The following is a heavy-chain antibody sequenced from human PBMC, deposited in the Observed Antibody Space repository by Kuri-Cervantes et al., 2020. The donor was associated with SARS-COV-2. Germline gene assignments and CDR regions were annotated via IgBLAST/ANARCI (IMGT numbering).Heavy chain of an antibody. CDR2: ISVSGGST. CDR1: GFTFSSYV. J-gene: IGHJ4*02. D-gene: IGHD2-21*01. CDR3: AKALSGCAGDCPTR. Sequence: GESLKISCEASGFTFSSYVMTWVRQAPGKGLEWVSSISVSGGSTYYANSVKGRFTISRDNSKNTLYLQINSLRAEDTAVYYCAKALSGCAGDCPTRWGQGTLVTVSS. V-gene: IGHV3-23*01.